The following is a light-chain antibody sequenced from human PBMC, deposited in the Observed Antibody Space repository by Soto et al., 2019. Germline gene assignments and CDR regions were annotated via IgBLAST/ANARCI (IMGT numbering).Light chain of an antibody. V-gene: IGKV3-11*01. J-gene: IGKJ5*01. CDR3: PQRNVWPPIT. Sequence: EVVLTQSPATLSLCPGERATLSCRASQSIRTSLAWYQQKPGQAPRLVIFDASNRANGVPARFGGSGSGTDFTLTTNSLEPEDFAVYYCPQRNVWPPITFGQGTRLE. CDR2: DAS. CDR1: QSIRTS.